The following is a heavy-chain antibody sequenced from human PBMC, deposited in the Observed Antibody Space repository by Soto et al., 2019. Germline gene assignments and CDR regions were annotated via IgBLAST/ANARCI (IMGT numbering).Heavy chain of an antibody. CDR2: NIPIFGTA. D-gene: IGHD2-21*01. V-gene: IGHV1-69*13. CDR3: ARAPILVGETTYENYFDY. J-gene: IGHJ4*02. CDR1: GGTFSNFV. Sequence: ASVKVSCKAPGGTFSNFVISWVRQAPGQGLEWMGGNIPIFGTANYAQRFQGRVTIIADESTGTTYMELTNLRSEDTAVYYCARAPILVGETTYENYFDYWGQGTLVTVSS.